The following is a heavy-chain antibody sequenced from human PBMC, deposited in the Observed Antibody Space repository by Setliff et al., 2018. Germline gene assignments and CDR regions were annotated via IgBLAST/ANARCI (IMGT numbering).Heavy chain of an antibody. CDR3: ARQLPQLAPLDY. Sequence: GASVKVSCKASGGTFSSYAISWVRQAPGQGLEWRGGIIPIFGTANYAQKFQGRVTITTDESTSTSYMELSSLRSEDTAVYYCARQLPQLAPLDYWGQGTLVTVSS. CDR1: GGTFSSYA. V-gene: IGHV1-69*05. J-gene: IGHJ4*02. CDR2: IIPIFGTA. D-gene: IGHD2-2*01.